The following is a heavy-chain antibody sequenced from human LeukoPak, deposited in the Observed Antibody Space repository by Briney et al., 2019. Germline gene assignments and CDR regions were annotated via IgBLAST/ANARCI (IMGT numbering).Heavy chain of an antibody. Sequence: PGGSLRLSCAASGFTFDDYAMHWVRQAPGKGLEWVSGISWNSGNIDYADSVKGRFTISRDNAKNSLYLQMNSLRSEDTALYYFEKETTGRGLADCYHFDDWGQGTLGTVTS. CDR1: GFTFDDYA. J-gene: IGHJ4*02. CDR2: ISWNSGNI. V-gene: IGHV3-9*01. D-gene: IGHD4-11*01. CDR3: EKETTGRGLADCYHFDD.